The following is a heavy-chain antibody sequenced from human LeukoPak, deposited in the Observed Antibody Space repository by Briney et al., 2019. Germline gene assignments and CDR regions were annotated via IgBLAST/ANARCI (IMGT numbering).Heavy chain of an antibody. CDR1: GFTFSSYG. CDR2: ISYDGSNK. V-gene: IGHV3-30*03. CDR3: WRAPEEYYFDY. D-gene: IGHD1-14*01. Sequence: GKSLRLSCAASGFTFSSYGMHWVRQAPGKGLEWVAVISYDGSNKCYADSVKGRFTISRDNSKNTLYLQMNSLRAEDTAVYYCWRAPEEYYFDYWGQGTLVTVSS. J-gene: IGHJ4*02.